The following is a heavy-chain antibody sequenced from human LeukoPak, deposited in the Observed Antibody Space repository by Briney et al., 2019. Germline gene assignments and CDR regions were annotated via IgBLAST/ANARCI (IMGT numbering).Heavy chain of an antibody. D-gene: IGHD4-17*01. CDR3: AKSGHGDYG. V-gene: IGHV3-33*06. J-gene: IGHJ4*02. CDR2: IWYDGSNK. CDR1: GFTFSSYG. Sequence: GRSLRLSCAASGFTFSSYGMHWVRQAPGKGLEWVAVIWYDGSNKYYADSVKGRFTISRDNSKNTLYLQMNSLRAEDAAVYYCAKSGHGDYGWGQGTLVTVSS.